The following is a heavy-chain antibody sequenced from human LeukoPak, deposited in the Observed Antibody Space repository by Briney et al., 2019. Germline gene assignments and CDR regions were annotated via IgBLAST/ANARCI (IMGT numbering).Heavy chain of an antibody. CDR2: ISSSGSTI. CDR3: ARDYSSSSLDY. D-gene: IGHD6-6*01. V-gene: IGHV3-48*03. Sequence: GGSLRLSCAASGFTFSSYEMTWVRQAPGKGLEWVSYISSSGSTIYYADSVKGRFTISRDNAKSSLYLQMNSLRAEDTALYYCARDYSSSSLDYWGQGTLVTVSS. J-gene: IGHJ4*02. CDR1: GFTFSSYE.